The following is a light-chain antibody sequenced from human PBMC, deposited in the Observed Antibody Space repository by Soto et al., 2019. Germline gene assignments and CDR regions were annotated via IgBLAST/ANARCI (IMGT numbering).Light chain of an antibody. V-gene: IGKV3-11*01. Sequence: EIMLTQSPATLSLSPGERATLSCRASQSVSSYLAWYQKKPGQDPRLLIYDASNRATGIPARFSGSGSGTDFNLTISRLEPEDFAVYECQQRSNWTLTFGGGTKVDIK. CDR1: QSVSSY. CDR2: DAS. CDR3: QQRSNWTLT. J-gene: IGKJ4*01.